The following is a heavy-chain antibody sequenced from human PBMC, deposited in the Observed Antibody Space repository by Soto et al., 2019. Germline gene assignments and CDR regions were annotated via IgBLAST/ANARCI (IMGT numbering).Heavy chain of an antibody. CDR1: GFTFTGYY. V-gene: IGHV1-2*04. Sequence: ASVKVSCKASGFTFTGYYVHWVRQAPGQGLEWMGWINPNSGGTNYAQKFQGWVTMTRDTSISTAYMELSRLTSDDTAVYYCARTDLNFYYGMDVWGQGTTVTSP. J-gene: IGHJ6*02. CDR2: INPNSGGT. CDR3: ARTDLNFYYGMDV.